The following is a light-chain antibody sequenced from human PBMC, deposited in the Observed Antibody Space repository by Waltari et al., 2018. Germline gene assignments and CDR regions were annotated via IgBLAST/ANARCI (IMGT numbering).Light chain of an antibody. CDR3: QQYDISPLT. J-gene: IGKJ4*01. CDR1: QTVRTTY. CDR2: GAS. Sequence: EIVLTQSPGTLSLSPGERATLSCRASQTVRTTYLAWYQQKPGQAPTLLMYGASSRATGIPDRFGGSGSGTDFSLTISSLEPEDFAVYYCQQYDISPLTFGGGTKVEIK. V-gene: IGKV3-20*01.